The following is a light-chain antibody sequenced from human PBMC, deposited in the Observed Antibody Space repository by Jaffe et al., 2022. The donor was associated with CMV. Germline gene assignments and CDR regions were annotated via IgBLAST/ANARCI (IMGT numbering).Light chain of an antibody. CDR2: GAS. V-gene: IGKV3-20*01. CDR1: ESVTSTY. Sequence: EIVLTQSPGTLSLSPGGRATLSCRASESVTSTYLSWYQQKPGQAPRLLIYGASSRATGIPDRFSGSGSGTDFTLTISRLEAEDFALYFCQQYGRSPTTFGQGTKVEIK. J-gene: IGKJ1*01. CDR3: QQYGRSPTT.